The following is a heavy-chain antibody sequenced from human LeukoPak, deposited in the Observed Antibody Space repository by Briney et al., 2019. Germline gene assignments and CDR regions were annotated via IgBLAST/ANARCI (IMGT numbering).Heavy chain of an antibody. D-gene: IGHD2-15*01. CDR1: GGSFSGYY. Sequence: PSETLSLTCAVYGGSFSGYYWSWIRQPPGKGLEWIGEINHSGSTNYNPSLKSRVTISVDTSKNQFSLKLSSVTAADTAVYYCASLYCSGGSCYSAAFDYWGQGTLVTVSS. CDR2: INHSGST. CDR3: ASLYCSGGSCYSAAFDY. J-gene: IGHJ4*02. V-gene: IGHV4-34*01.